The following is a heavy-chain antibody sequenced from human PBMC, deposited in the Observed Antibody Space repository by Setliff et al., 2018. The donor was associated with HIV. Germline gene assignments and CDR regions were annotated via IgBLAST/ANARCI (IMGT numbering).Heavy chain of an antibody. CDR1: GFSFDDYY. V-gene: IGHV1-2*02. J-gene: IGHJ1*01. Sequence: ASVKVSCKASGFSFDDYYIHWVRQAPGQGLEWMGCVIPNSGKTYYAQEFQGRVTMTEDTSTDTAYMELSSLRSDDTAMYYCATDPGYSSTWYSESFQHWGQGTVVTVSS. CDR2: VIPNSGKT. D-gene: IGHD6-13*01. CDR3: ATDPGYSSTWYSESFQH.